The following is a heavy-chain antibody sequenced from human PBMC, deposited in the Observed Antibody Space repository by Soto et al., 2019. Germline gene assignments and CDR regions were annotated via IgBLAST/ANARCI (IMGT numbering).Heavy chain of an antibody. V-gene: IGHV3-30-3*02. CDR1: GFPFTSYS. Sequence: QVQLVESGGGVVQRGGSLRLSCAASGFPFTSYSMNWVRQSPGKGLEWVAVISYDGKRIYYADSVKGRFTISRDNAKNTMFLQMSGLGPEDTAVYYCARGLVVTAKGWFDLWGQGTQVTVSS. D-gene: IGHD2-21*02. CDR2: ISYDGKRI. J-gene: IGHJ5*02. CDR3: ARGLVVTAKGWFDL.